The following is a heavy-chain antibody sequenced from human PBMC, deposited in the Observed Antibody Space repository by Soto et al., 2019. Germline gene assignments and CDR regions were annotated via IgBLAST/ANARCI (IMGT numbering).Heavy chain of an antibody. V-gene: IGHV3-7*01. CDR2: IKQDGSEI. Sequence: GGALRLSCAASGFTYSDDLVRWVRQAPGKGLEWVANIKQDGSEIDSVDSVKGRLTISRDNAKNSLSLQMNSLRAEDTFLYYCARIGYRSPSFDYWGQGTLVPISS. D-gene: IGHD6-6*01. J-gene: IGHJ4*02. CDR3: ARIGYRSPSFDY. CDR1: GFTYSDDL.